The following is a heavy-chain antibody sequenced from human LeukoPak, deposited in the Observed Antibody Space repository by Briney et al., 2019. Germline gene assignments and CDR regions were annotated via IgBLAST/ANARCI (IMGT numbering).Heavy chain of an antibody. V-gene: IGHV1-46*01. CDR2: ISPSGDTT. D-gene: IGHD3-22*01. CDR3: ARDRGDSESSSYYSASYNWFDP. J-gene: IGHJ5*02. Sequence: ASVKVSCKASGYIFTSYYIHWVRQAPGQGLEWMGIISPSGDTTTYAQKFRGRVTMIRDISTSTVYMELSSLRSDDTAVYYCARDRGDSESSSYYSASYNWFDPWGQGTLVTVSS. CDR1: GYIFTSYY.